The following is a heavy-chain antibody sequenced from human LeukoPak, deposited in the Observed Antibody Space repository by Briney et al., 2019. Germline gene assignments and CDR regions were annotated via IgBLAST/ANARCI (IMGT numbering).Heavy chain of an antibody. CDR3: ARGFPPRRMYDSNGYYSYYFDY. CDR2: ISAYNGNT. J-gene: IGHJ4*02. CDR1: GYTFTSYG. Sequence: ASVKVSCKASGYTFTSYGISWVRQAPGQGLEWMGWISAYNGNTKYAQKFQGRVTMTTDTSTSTANMEVRSLRSDDTAVYYCARGFPPRRMYDSNGYYSYYFDYWGQGTLVTVSS. V-gene: IGHV1-18*01. D-gene: IGHD3-22*01.